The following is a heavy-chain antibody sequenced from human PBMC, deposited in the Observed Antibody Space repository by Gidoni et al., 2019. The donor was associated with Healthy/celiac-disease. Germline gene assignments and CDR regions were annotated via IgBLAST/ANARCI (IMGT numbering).Heavy chain of an antibody. V-gene: IGHV3-11*01. CDR2: ISSSGSTI. CDR1: GFTFSDYY. D-gene: IGHD3-22*01. J-gene: IGHJ6*03. CDR3: ASLHSSGYRLTVYYMDV. Sequence: QVQLVESGGGLVKPGGSLRLSCAASGFTFSDYYMSWIRQAPGKGLEWGSYISSSGSTIYYADSVKGRFTISRDNAKNSLYLQMNSLRAEDTAVYYCASLHSSGYRLTVYYMDVWGKGTTVTVSS.